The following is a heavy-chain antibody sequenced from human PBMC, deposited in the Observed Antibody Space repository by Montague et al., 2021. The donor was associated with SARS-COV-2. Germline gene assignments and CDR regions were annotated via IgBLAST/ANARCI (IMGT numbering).Heavy chain of an antibody. V-gene: IGHV4-38-2*02. CDR2: IFQSGTT. D-gene: IGHD3-3*01. CDR1: GYSISDGYY. Sequence: SETLFLTCTVSGYSISDGYYWVWIRQPPGKGLEWIGNIFQSGTTYYNPSLERRSTMSVDTSKNQFSLKLSSVTAADTAVYYCAREHWENYYDFWSGTNLASDYPYYGMDVWGQGTTVTVSS. J-gene: IGHJ6*02. CDR3: AREHWENYYDFWSGTNLASDYPYYGMDV.